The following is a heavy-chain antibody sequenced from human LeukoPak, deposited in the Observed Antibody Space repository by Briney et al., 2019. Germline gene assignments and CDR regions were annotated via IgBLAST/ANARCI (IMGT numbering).Heavy chain of an antibody. CDR1: GGSISSYY. CDR3: ARAPARRTYWYFDL. J-gene: IGHJ2*01. CDR2: ISYSGST. Sequence: PSETLSLTCTVSGGSISSYYWSWIRQPPGKGLEWIGYISYSGSTSYNPSLKSRVTISGDTSKNQFSLKLSSVTAADTAVYYCARAPARRTYWYFDLWGRGTLVTVSS. D-gene: IGHD1/OR15-1a*01. V-gene: IGHV4-59*01.